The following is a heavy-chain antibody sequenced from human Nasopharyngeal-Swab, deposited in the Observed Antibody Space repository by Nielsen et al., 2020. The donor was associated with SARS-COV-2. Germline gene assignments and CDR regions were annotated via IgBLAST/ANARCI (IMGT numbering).Heavy chain of an antibody. CDR1: GGSISSYY. Sequence: ESLKISCTVSGGSISSYYWSWIRQPPGKGLEWIGYIYYSGSTNYNPSLKSRVTISVDTSKNQFSLKLSSVTAADTAVYYCARHPTVFAVAAYYFDYWGQGTLVTVSS. V-gene: IGHV4-59*08. CDR2: IYYSGST. D-gene: IGHD3-3*01. J-gene: IGHJ4*02. CDR3: ARHPTVFAVAAYYFDY.